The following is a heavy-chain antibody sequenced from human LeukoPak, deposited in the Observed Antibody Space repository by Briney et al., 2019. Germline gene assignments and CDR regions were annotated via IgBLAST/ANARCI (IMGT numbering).Heavy chain of an antibody. V-gene: IGHV3-7*01. CDR2: IKQDGSEK. CDR1: GFTFSSYW. CDR3: ARGRGGYYDSSGYYALGSYYYYGMDV. J-gene: IGHJ6*02. D-gene: IGHD3-22*01. Sequence: TGGSLRLSCAASGFTFSSYWMSWVRQAPEKGLEWVANIKQDGSEKYYVDSVKGRFTISRDNAKNSLYLQMNSLRAEDTAVYYCARGRGGYYDSSGYYALGSYYYYGMDVWGQGTTVTVSS.